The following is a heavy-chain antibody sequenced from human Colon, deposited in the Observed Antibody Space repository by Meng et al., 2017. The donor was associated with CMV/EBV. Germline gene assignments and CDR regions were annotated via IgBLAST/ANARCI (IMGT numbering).Heavy chain of an antibody. V-gene: IGHV3-23*01. CDR1: GFTFKSYG. J-gene: IGHJ4*02. CDR3: EKEVTMVRGTY. Sequence: CAAYGFTFKSYGMNWVRQVPGKGLEWVSGISGRGEDTYYEDSVKGRFTISRDNSNNTLYLQMNSLRVEDTAVYYCEKEVTMVRGTYWGQGTLVTVSS. D-gene: IGHD3-10*01. CDR2: ISGRGEDT.